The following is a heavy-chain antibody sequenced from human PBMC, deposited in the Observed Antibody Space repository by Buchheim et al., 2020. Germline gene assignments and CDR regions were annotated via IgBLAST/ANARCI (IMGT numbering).Heavy chain of an antibody. CDR3: ARDRNYYDRGWFDP. V-gene: IGHV4-61*01. CDR2: IYYSGST. Sequence: QVQLQESGPGLVKPSETLSLTCTVSGGSVSSGSYYWSWIRQPPGKGLEWIGYIYYSGSTNYNPSLKSRVTISVDTSQNQFSLKLSSVTAADTAVYYCARDRNYYDRGWFDPWGQGTL. J-gene: IGHJ5*02. CDR1: GGSVSSGSYY. D-gene: IGHD3-10*02.